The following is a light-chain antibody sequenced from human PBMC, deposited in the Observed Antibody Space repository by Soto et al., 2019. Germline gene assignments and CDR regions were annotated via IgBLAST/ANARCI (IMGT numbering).Light chain of an antibody. CDR1: QSLVHSDGDIY. CDR2: KVS. Sequence: DVVMTPSPLSLPVTLGQPASISCRSSQSLVHSDGDIYLNWFQQRPGQSPRRLIYKVSKRDSGVPDRFSGSGSGTDFTLKISRVEAEDVGVYYCMQGTHWPLTFGGGTKVEIQ. CDR3: MQGTHWPLT. V-gene: IGKV2-30*02. J-gene: IGKJ4*01.